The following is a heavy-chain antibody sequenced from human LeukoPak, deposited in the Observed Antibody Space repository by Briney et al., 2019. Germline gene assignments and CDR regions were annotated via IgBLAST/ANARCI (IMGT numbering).Heavy chain of an antibody. J-gene: IGHJ5*02. CDR2: IKQDGSEK. CDR1: GFTFSSYW. Sequence: GGSLRLSCAASGFTFSSYWMSWVRQAPGKGLEWVANIKQDGSEKYYVDSVKGRFTISRDNAKNSLYLRMNSLRAEDTAVYYCARDSNSGWPNWFDPWGQGTLVTVSS. D-gene: IGHD5-12*01. V-gene: IGHV3-7*03. CDR3: ARDSNSGWPNWFDP.